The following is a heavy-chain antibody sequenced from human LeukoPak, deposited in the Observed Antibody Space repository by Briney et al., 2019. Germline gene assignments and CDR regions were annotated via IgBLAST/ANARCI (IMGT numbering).Heavy chain of an antibody. CDR1: GFTFSSYS. CDR2: INSDGTST. D-gene: IGHD4-17*01. Sequence: GGSLRLSCAASGFTFSSYSMNWVRQAPGKGLVWVSRINSDGTSTNYADSVKGRFTISRDNAKNTLYLQMNSLRAEDTAVYYCARDRTTGLYYYYYGMDVWGQGTTVTVSS. CDR3: ARDRTTGLYYYYYGMDV. V-gene: IGHV3-74*01. J-gene: IGHJ6*02.